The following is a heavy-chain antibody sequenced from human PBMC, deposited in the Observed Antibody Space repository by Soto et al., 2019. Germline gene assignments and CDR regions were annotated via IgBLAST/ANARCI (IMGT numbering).Heavy chain of an antibody. J-gene: IGHJ4*02. CDR1: GGSISRSTYH. CDR2: IYFSGST. D-gene: IGHD6-19*01. CDR3: ARVERSGWYVSY. Sequence: SETLSLTCTVSGGSISRSTYHWGWIRQPPGKGLEWIGTIYFSGSTYYNPSLKSRVYISVDTSKNQFSLRLSSVTAADTAVYYCARVERSGWYVSYWGQGTLVTVSS. V-gene: IGHV4-39*01.